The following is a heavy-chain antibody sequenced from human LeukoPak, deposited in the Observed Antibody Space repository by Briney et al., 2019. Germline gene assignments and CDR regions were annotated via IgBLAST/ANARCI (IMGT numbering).Heavy chain of an antibody. CDR1: GFTFSSYG. CDR3: ARDLGYSYGGDY. J-gene: IGHJ4*02. CDR2: ISYDGSNK. V-gene: IGHV3-30*03. Sequence: GRSLRLSCAASGFTFSSYGMHWVRQAPGKGLEWVAVISYDGSNKYYADSVKGRFTISRDNSKNTLYLQMNSLRAEDTAVYYCARDLGYSYGGDYWGQGTLVTVSS. D-gene: IGHD5-18*01.